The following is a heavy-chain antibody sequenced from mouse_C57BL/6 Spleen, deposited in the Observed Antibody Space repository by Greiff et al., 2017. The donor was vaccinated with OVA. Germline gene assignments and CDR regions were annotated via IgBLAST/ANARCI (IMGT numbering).Heavy chain of an antibody. V-gene: IGHV1-52*01. Sequence: QVHVKQPGAELVRPGSSVKLSCKASGYTFTSYWMHWVKQRPIQGLEWIGNIDPSDSETHYNQKFKDKATLTVDKSSSTAYMQLSSLTSEDSAVYYCARHYYGNYDYWGQGTTLTVSS. CDR2: IDPSDSET. J-gene: IGHJ2*01. CDR1: GYTFTSYW. CDR3: ARHYYGNYDY. D-gene: IGHD2-1*01.